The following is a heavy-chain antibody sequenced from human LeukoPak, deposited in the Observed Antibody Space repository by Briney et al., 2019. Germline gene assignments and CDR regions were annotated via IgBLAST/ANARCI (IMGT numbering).Heavy chain of an antibody. V-gene: IGHV3-30*18. CDR1: GFSFSSYG. D-gene: IGHD6-13*01. CDR3: AKVFTPNSWPKYYFDY. CDR2: ISYDGGAK. J-gene: IGHJ4*02. Sequence: GGSLRLSCAGAGFSFSSYGMHWVRQAPXXXXEWVAVISYDGGAKYYADSVKGRFTISRDNSKNTLYLQMDSLRAEDTAVYYCAKVFTPNSWPKYYFDYWGQGTLVTVSS.